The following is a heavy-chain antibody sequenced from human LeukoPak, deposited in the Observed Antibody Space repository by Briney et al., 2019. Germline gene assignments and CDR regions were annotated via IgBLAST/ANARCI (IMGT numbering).Heavy chain of an antibody. J-gene: IGHJ4*02. CDR3: ARSVGATIALFDY. V-gene: IGHV4-38-2*02. CDR2: IYHNGST. D-gene: IGHD1-26*01. Sequence: PSETLSLTCTVSGYSISGGFYWGWIRQPPGKGLEWIGSIYHNGSTYYNPSLKSRVTISVDTSKNQLSLRLSSVTAADTAVYYCARSVGATIALFDYWGQGTLVTVSS. CDR1: GYSISGGFY.